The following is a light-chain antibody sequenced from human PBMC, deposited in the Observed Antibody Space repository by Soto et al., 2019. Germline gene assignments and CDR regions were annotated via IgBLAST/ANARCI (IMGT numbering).Light chain of an antibody. CDR2: DVS. J-gene: IGLJ3*02. CDR3: SSYTRINICV. Sequence: QSALTQPASVSGSPGQSITISCTATSSDVGGFKYVSWYQQHPGKAPKLMIYDVSNRPSGVSNRFSGSKSADTASLTISGLQAEDEADYYCSSYTRINICVFGGGTKLTVL. V-gene: IGLV2-14*03. CDR1: SSDVGGFKY.